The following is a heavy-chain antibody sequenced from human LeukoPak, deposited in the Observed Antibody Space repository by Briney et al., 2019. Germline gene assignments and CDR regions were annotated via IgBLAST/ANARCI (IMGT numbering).Heavy chain of an antibody. CDR3: AALGDSIY. CDR1: GFTFSSYA. CDR2: ISGSGGST. D-gene: IGHD1-26*01. J-gene: IGHJ4*02. Sequence: GGSLRLSCAASGFTFSSYAMSWVRQAPGKGLEWVSAISGSGGSTYYADSVKGRFTISREDAKNYFFLQTNSLRAGDTAVYFCAALGDSIYWGQGTLVTVSS. V-gene: IGHV3-23*01.